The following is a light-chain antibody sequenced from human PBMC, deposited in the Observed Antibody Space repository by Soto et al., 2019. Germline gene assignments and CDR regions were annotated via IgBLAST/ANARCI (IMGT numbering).Light chain of an antibody. Sequence: QAVVTQEPLLTVSPGGTVTLTCGSSTGAVTSGHYPYWFQQKPGQAPRTLIYDTSNKHSWTPARFSGSLLGGKAALTLSGAQPEDEAEYYCLLSYSGARPVVFGGGTKVTVL. CDR1: TGAVTSGHY. CDR2: DTS. J-gene: IGLJ2*01. CDR3: LLSYSGARPVV. V-gene: IGLV7-46*01.